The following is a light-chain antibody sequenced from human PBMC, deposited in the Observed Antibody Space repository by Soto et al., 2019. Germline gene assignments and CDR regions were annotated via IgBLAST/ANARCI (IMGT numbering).Light chain of an antibody. J-gene: IGKJ2*01. V-gene: IGKV1-5*01. CDR1: QSISGW. CDR3: QQYNSYSVYA. Sequence: DIQMTQSPYTLSPSVGDRVSITCRASQSISGWLAWYQQKPGKAPKLLIYDASSLESGVLSRFSGSGSGTEFSLTISRLQPDDFATYYCQQYNSYSVYAFGQGTKLEIK. CDR2: DAS.